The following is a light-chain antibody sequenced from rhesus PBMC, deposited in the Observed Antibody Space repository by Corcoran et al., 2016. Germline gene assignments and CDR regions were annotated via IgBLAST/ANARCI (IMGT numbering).Light chain of an antibody. CDR2: AAS. Sequence: DIQMTQSPSSLSASVGDTVTSTCRASQGISSYLNWFQQKLGKAPKLLIYAASSLESGVPSRFSGSGSWTDFTLAISSLQPEDFAVYYSLQHYSYPLTFGGGTKVELK. J-gene: IGKJ4*01. CDR1: QGISSY. V-gene: IGKV1-28*03. CDR3: LQHYSYPLT.